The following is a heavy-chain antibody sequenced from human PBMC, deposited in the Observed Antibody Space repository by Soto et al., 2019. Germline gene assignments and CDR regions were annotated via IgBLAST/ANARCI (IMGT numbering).Heavy chain of an antibody. V-gene: IGHV3-23*01. D-gene: IGHD1-1*01. CDR3: ARHQGQNWSFYYYIMDL. CDR2: FAGSADST. J-gene: IGHJ6*02. Sequence: GESLKISCAASGFTFSTYAMNWVRQAPGKGLEWVSTFAGSADSTYYADSVKGRFTISRDNSKNTLYLQMNSLRTEDTAVYYCARHQGQNWSFYYYIMDLWGQGTTVTVSS. CDR1: GFTFSTYA.